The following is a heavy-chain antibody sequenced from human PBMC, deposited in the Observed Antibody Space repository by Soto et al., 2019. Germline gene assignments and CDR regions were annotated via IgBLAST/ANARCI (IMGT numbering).Heavy chain of an antibody. Sequence: QLQLQESGPGLVKPSETLSLTCTVSGGSISSSSYYWGWIRQPPGKGLEWIGSIYYSGSTYYNPSLKSRVTISVDTSKNQFSLKLSAVTAADTAVYYCARREQKGWCGELFVWFDPWGQGTLVTVSS. J-gene: IGHJ5*02. CDR3: ARREQKGWCGELFVWFDP. V-gene: IGHV4-39*01. CDR1: GGSISSSSYY. D-gene: IGHD3-10*01. CDR2: IYYSGST.